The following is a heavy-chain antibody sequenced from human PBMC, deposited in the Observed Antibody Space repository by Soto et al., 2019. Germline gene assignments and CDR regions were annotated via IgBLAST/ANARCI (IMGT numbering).Heavy chain of an antibody. Sequence: QVQLVQSGAEVKKPGSSVKVSCKASGGSFSSYAISWVRQAPGQGLEWMGGINPIFGTPNYAQKFEGSVTITADESTSTGYMELSSLRSEDTAVYYCANSAYYDYVWGSYWDAFDIWGQGTMVTVST. V-gene: IGHV1-69*01. J-gene: IGHJ3*02. CDR1: GGSFSSYA. CDR3: ANSAYYDYVWGSYWDAFDI. D-gene: IGHD3-16*01. CDR2: INPIFGTP.